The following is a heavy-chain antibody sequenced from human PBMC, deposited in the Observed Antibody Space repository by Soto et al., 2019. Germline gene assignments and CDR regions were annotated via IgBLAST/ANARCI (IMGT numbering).Heavy chain of an antibody. D-gene: IGHD2-21*02. Sequence: PSETQSVTCTVSGGNIISYYCPWIRKTQGKGLEWIGYIYYIGSTNYNPSLKSRVTISVDTSKNQFSLKLSSVTAADTAVYYCASTQYGGNSSGAFDIWGQGTMVTVSS. J-gene: IGHJ3*02. CDR1: GGNIISYY. V-gene: IGHV4-59*01. CDR2: IYYIGST. CDR3: ASTQYGGNSSGAFDI.